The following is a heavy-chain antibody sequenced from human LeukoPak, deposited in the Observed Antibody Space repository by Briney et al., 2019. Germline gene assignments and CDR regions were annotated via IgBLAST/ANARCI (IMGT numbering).Heavy chain of an antibody. Sequence: GGSLRLSCAASGFTVSSNFMTWVRQAPGKGLEWVSIIYSGGDTYYADSVKGRFTISRDNSKNTLYLQMNSLRAEDTAVYYCARDVGGIFDSWGQGTLVTVSS. CDR2: IYSGGDT. CDR1: GFTVSSNF. V-gene: IGHV3-53*01. D-gene: IGHD6-13*01. J-gene: IGHJ4*02. CDR3: ARDVGGIFDS.